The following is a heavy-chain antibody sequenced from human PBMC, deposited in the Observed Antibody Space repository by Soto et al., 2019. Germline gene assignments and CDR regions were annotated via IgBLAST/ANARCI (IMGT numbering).Heavy chain of an antibody. Sequence: SETLSLTCAVSGGSFSGYIWTWIRQTPGKGLQWIGQINHSGSSIYNPSLKNRVTISTMSNNKFSLELSSVTAADTAVYYCTRGLFSGSSYSGSWYYFDAWGQGTMVT. D-gene: IGHD1-26*01. V-gene: IGHV4-34*01. CDR2: INHSGSS. J-gene: IGHJ4*02. CDR3: TRGLFSGSSYSGSWYYFDA. CDR1: GGSFSGYI.